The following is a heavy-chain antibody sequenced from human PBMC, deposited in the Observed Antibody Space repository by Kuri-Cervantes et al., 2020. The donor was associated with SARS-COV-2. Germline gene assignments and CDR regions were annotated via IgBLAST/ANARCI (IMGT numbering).Heavy chain of an antibody. V-gene: IGHV3-23*01. CDR3: AKVILNSDSSTLGRFDF. J-gene: IGHJ4*02. CDR1: GFIFSNFA. D-gene: IGHD6-13*01. CDR2: ISGTRGST. Sequence: GGSLRLSCAASGFIFSNFAMNWVRQAPGKGLEWVAVISGTRGSTFYGDSVKGRFTISRDNSKNILYLEMESLRVEDTAMYYCAKVILNSDSSTLGRFDFWGLGTLVTVSS.